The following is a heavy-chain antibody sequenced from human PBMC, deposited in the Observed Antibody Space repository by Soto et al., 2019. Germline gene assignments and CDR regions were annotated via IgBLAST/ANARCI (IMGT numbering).Heavy chain of an antibody. Sequence: PSQNLSLTCAISGDTVSSNRAAWNWIRQSPSRGLEWLGRTFYNSQWYNDYAESVKSRIIINPDTSKNLFSLHLKSVTPEDTAVYFCARELDSGTYPLPFAFWGTGPLVTVSS. D-gene: IGHD1-26*01. J-gene: IGHJ4*02. CDR2: TFYNSQWYN. CDR1: GDTVSSNRAA. V-gene: IGHV6-1*01. CDR3: ARELDSGTYPLPFAF.